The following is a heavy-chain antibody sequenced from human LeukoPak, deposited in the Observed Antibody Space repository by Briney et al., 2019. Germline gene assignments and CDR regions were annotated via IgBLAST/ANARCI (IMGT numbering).Heavy chain of an antibody. V-gene: IGHV3-74*01. Sequence: PGRSQRLSCVASGFSFSSYWMHWVRQAPGKGLVWVSRISDDRINTNYADSVKGRFTISRDNAKNTLYLQMNSLRAEDTAVYYCARDHYYSGSGSYYNWGQGTLVTVSS. CDR2: ISDDRINT. D-gene: IGHD3-10*01. J-gene: IGHJ4*02. CDR1: GFSFSSYW. CDR3: ARDHYYSGSGSYYN.